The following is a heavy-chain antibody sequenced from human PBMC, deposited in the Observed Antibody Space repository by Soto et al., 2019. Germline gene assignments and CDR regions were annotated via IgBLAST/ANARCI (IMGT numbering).Heavy chain of an antibody. CDR3: ARGPHGSGTS. CDR1: GGSISSYY. Sequence: SETLSLTCTVSGGSISSYYWSWIRQPPGKGLEWIGYIYYSGSTNYNPSLKSRVTISVDTSKNQFSLKLSSVTAADTAVYYCARGPHGSGTSWGQGSLVTVSS. J-gene: IGHJ5*02. D-gene: IGHD3-10*01. V-gene: IGHV4-59*12. CDR2: IYYSGST.